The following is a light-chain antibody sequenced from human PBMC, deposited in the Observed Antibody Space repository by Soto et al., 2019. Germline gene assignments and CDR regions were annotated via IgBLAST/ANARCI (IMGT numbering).Light chain of an antibody. CDR3: AAWDDSLSGPV. J-gene: IGLJ3*02. V-gene: IGLV1-44*01. Sequence: QSVLTQPPSASGTPGQRVTISCSGSSSNIGRNTVNWYQQFPGTAPKLLIYGNNQRPSGVPDRFYGSKDGTSASLAISGLQSEDEGDYYCAAWDDSLSGPVFGGGTKLTVL. CDR1: SSNIGRNT. CDR2: GNN.